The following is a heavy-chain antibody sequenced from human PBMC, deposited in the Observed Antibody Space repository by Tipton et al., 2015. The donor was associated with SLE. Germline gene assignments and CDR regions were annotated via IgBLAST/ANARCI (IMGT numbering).Heavy chain of an antibody. D-gene: IGHD6-13*01. CDR1: GFTFSSYS. CDR2: ISSSSSYI. J-gene: IGHJ6*02. CDR3: ARGTSSSWDPYYYYGMDV. V-gene: IGHV3-21*01. Sequence: SLRLSCAASGFTFSSYSMNWVRQAPGKGLERVSSISSSSSYIYYADSVKGRFTISRDNAKNSLYLQMNSLRAEDTAVYYCARGTSSSWDPYYYYGMDVWGQGTTVTVSS.